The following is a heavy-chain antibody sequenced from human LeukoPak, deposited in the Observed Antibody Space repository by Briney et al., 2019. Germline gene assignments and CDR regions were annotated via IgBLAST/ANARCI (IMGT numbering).Heavy chain of an antibody. CDR1: GFRFSSYA. D-gene: IGHD3-10*01. CDR2: ISNRGGST. V-gene: IGHV3-23*01. CDR3: AKRPYGSGSYSGAHFDY. Sequence: PGGSLRLSCGASGFRFSSYAMSWVRQAPGKGLEWVSTISNRGGSTYYADSVKGRFTISRDNSRTTLYLQMNSLRAEDTAVYYCAKRPYGSGSYSGAHFDYWGQGTLVTVSS. J-gene: IGHJ4*02.